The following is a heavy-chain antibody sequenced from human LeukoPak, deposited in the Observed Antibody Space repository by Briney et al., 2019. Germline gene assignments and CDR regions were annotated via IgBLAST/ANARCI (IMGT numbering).Heavy chain of an antibody. Sequence: SETLSLTCTVSGGSISSYYWSWIRQPPGKGLEWIGYIYYSGSTNYNPSLKSRVTISVDTSKNQFSLKLSSVTAADTAVYYCAGDEGLDDYYYDSSGLTWGYWGQGTLVTVSS. J-gene: IGHJ4*02. V-gene: IGHV4-59*01. CDR3: AGDEGLDDYYYDSSGLTWGY. CDR1: GGSISSYY. CDR2: IYYSGST. D-gene: IGHD3-22*01.